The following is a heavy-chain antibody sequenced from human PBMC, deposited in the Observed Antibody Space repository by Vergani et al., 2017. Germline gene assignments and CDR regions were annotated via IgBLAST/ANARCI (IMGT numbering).Heavy chain of an antibody. CDR3: ARGREYGDYRKRERATGDY. D-gene: IGHD4-17*01. Sequence: EVQLVQSGAEVKKPGESLKISCKGSGYSFTSYWIGWVRQMPGKGLEWIGEINHSGSTNYNPSLKSRVTISVDTSKNQFSLKLSSVTAADTAVYYCARGREYGDYRKRERATGDYWGQGTLVTVSS. CDR1: GYSFTSYW. J-gene: IGHJ4*02. V-gene: IGHV5-51*03. CDR2: INHSGST.